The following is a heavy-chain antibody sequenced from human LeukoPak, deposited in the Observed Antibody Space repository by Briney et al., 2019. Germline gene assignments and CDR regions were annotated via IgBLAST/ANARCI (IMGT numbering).Heavy chain of an antibody. D-gene: IGHD6-19*01. Sequence: GGSLRLTCAASRFTLSNYWMSWVRQAPGKGLEWVANIKQDGSETYYVDSVKGRFTISRDNAKNSLSLQMNSLRAEDTAVYYCARQRGSGCLDYWGQGTLVTVSS. J-gene: IGHJ4*02. CDR3: ARQRGSGCLDY. V-gene: IGHV3-7*01. CDR1: RFTLSNYW. CDR2: IKQDGSET.